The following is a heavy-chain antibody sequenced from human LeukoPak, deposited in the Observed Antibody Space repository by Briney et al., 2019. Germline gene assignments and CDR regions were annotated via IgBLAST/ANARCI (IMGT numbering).Heavy chain of an antibody. CDR2: ISGSGDST. D-gene: IGHD3-10*01. V-gene: IGHV3-23*01. CDR1: GFTFSSYD. Sequence: GGSLRLSCAASGFTFSSYDMSWVRQAPGKGLEWVSGISGSGDSTYSADSVKGRFTISRDDPHNTLYLQMNSLRAEDTAVYFCARGGVDYYGSGTYYLMYYFDYWGQGALVTVSS. J-gene: IGHJ4*02. CDR3: ARGGVDYYGSGTYYLMYYFDY.